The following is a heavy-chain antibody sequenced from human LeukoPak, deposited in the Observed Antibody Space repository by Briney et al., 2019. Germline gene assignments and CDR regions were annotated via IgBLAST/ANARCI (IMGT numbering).Heavy chain of an antibody. CDR3: ARAIPNYYDSVSYLGAFDI. D-gene: IGHD3-10*01. CDR2: IYYSGST. J-gene: IGHJ3*02. Sequence: SETLSLTCTVSGGSISTYYWNWIRQPPGKGLEWIGYIYYSGSTNHHPSLKSRVTISVDTSKNQFSLKLNSVTAADTAVYYCARAIPNYYDSVSYLGAFDIWGQGTMVTVSS. CDR1: GGSISTYY. V-gene: IGHV4-59*01.